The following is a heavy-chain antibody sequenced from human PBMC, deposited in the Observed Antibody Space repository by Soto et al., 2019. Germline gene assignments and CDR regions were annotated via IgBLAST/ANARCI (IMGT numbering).Heavy chain of an antibody. J-gene: IGHJ4*02. CDR1: GFTFSNYG. D-gene: IGHD3-16*02. CDR2: ISYDGVNT. CDR3: AKGSDYVWGSVRYASEF. Sequence: QVQLVESGGGVVQPGRSLRLSCAASGFTFSNYGMHWVRQAPDKGLEWVAAISYDGVNTYYADSVKGRFTISRDSPKNTLYLQITTVGPDDTALYYCAKGSDYVWGSVRYASEFGGQGTPGTVSS. V-gene: IGHV3-30*18.